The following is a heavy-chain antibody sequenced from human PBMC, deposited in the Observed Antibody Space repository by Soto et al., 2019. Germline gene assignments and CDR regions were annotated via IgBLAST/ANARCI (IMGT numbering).Heavy chain of an antibody. D-gene: IGHD3-22*01. CDR3: ASGRSGYYYYFDY. CDR2: ISYDGSNK. J-gene: IGHJ4*02. CDR1: GFTFSSYG. Sequence: GGSLRLSCAASGFTFSSYGMHWVRQAPGKGLEWVAVISYDGSNKYYADSVKGRFTISRDNSKNTLYLQMSSLRAEDTAVYYCASGRSGYYYYFDYWGQGTLVTVSS. V-gene: IGHV3-30*03.